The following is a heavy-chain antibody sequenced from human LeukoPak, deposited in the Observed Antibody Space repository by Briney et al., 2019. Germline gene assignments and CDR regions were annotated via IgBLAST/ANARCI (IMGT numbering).Heavy chain of an antibody. J-gene: IGHJ6*02. Sequence: PSETLSLTCTVSGGSISPFYWNWIRQPPGKGLEWIGYIYYTGGTSYSPSLNSRATISVDTSKNQFSLKLSSVTAADTAVYYCARGSYYGSGEYYYYYGMDVWGQGTTVTVSS. CDR3: ARGSYYGSGEYYYYYGMDV. CDR2: IYYTGGT. CDR1: GGSISPFY. V-gene: IGHV4-59*12. D-gene: IGHD3-10*01.